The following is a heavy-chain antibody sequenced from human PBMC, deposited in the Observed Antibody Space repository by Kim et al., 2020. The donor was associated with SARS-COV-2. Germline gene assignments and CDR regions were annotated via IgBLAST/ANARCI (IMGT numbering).Heavy chain of an antibody. CDR2: ISSSSSYI. CDR1: GFTFSSYS. J-gene: IGHJ3*02. V-gene: IGHV3-21*01. CDR3: ARDHPGHTAMGLDDAFDI. D-gene: IGHD5-18*01. Sequence: GGSLRLSCAASGFTFSSYSMNWVRQAPGKGLEWVSSISSSSSYIYYADSVKGRFTISRDNAKNSLYLQMNSLRAEDTAVYYCARDHPGHTAMGLDDAFDIWGQGTMVTVSS.